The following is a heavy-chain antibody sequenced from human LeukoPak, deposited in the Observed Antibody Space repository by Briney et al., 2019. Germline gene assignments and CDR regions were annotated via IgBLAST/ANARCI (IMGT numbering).Heavy chain of an antibody. CDR3: AKRGGNGWYYFDS. CDR2: LSGSGGNT. J-gene: IGHJ4*02. D-gene: IGHD6-19*01. CDR1: GFTFSNYA. Sequence: PGGSLRLSCAASGFTFSNYAMSWVRQAPGKGLEWVSTLSGSGGNTYYADFVKGRFTISRDISRNTLYLQMNSLRADDAALYYCAKRGGNGWYYFDSWGQGTLVTVSS. V-gene: IGHV3-23*01.